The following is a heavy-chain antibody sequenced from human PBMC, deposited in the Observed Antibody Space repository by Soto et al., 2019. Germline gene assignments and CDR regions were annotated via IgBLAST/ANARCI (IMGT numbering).Heavy chain of an antibody. V-gene: IGHV1-2*02. CDR2: INPNSGGT. D-gene: IGHD3-3*01. J-gene: IGHJ4*02. CDR1: GYTFTGYY. Sequence: QVQLVQYGAEVKKPGASVKVSCKASGYTFTGYYMHWVRQAPGQGLEWMGWINPNSGGTNYAQKFQGRGTMTRDTAISTAYRELSRLRSDDTAVYYCARGDYDFWSGPNYWGQGPLVTVSS. CDR3: ARGDYDFWSGPNY.